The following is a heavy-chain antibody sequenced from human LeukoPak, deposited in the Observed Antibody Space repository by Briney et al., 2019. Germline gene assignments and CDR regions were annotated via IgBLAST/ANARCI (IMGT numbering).Heavy chain of an antibody. CDR1: GFIFNDYN. V-gene: IGHV3-48*01. CDR2: ISDSGSAT. CDR3: ARESYGSSFDP. J-gene: IGHJ5*02. D-gene: IGHD3-10*01. Sequence: GSLRLSCVASGFIFNDYNMNWVRQAPGKGLEWVSYISDSGSATYSADSVKGRFTISRDNGKNSLYLQMNSLRAEDTAVYYCARESYGSSFDPWGQGTLVTVSS.